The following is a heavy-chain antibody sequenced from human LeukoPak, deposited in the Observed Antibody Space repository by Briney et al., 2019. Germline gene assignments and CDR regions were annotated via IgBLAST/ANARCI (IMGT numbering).Heavy chain of an antibody. CDR3: ARRVPGRSGNWFDP. V-gene: IGHV4-39*01. Sequence: SETLSLTCTVSGGSISNNDYFWGWLRQPSGKGLEWIGSMNYGGSTHDNPSLKSRVTISVDTSKNQVSLKLSSVTAADTAVYYCARRVPGRSGNWFDPWGQGTLVTVSS. CDR1: GGSISNNDYF. J-gene: IGHJ5*02. D-gene: IGHD2-2*01. CDR2: MNYGGST.